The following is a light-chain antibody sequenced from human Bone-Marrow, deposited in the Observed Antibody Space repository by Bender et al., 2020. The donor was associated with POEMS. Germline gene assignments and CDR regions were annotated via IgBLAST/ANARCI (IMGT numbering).Light chain of an antibody. CDR3: SSYTSRTTLFV. Sequence: QSALTQPASVSGSPGQSITISCTGTSSDVGGYNYVSWYQQHPGKAPKLIISEVSDRPSGVSNRFSGSKSGNTASLTISGLQAEDEADYYCSSYTSRTTLFVFGTGTKVTVL. J-gene: IGLJ1*01. V-gene: IGLV2-14*01. CDR1: SSDVGGYNY. CDR2: EVS.